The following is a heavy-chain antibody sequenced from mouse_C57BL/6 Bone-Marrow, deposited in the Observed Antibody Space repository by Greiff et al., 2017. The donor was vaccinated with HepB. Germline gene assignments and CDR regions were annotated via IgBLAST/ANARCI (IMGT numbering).Heavy chain of an antibody. CDR2: IVPGSGST. J-gene: IGHJ2*01. CDR1: GYTFTSHW. Sequence: VQLQQSGPELVRPGASVKISCKAPGYTFTSHWMQWVRQRPGQGLEWIGEIVPGSGSTYYNEKFKGKATLTVDTSSSTAYMQLSSLTSEDSAVYFCAYYDSSYPYYFDYWGQGTTLTVSS. CDR3: AYYDSSYPYYFDY. V-gene: IGHV1-56*01. D-gene: IGHD1-1*01.